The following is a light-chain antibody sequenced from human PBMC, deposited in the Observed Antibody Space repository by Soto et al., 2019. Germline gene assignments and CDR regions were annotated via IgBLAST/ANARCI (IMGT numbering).Light chain of an antibody. J-gene: IGKJ5*01. CDR2: KAS. V-gene: IGKV1-5*03. CDR1: QTISSW. Sequence: DIQMTQSPSTLSGSVGDRVTITCRASQTISSWLAWYQQKPGKDPKLLIYKASTLKSGVPSRFSGSGSGTEFTLTISSLQPDDFATYYCQQYNTYSTFGQGTRLEIK. CDR3: QQYNTYST.